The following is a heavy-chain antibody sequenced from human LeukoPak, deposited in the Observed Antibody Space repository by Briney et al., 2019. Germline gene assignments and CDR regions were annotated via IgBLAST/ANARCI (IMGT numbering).Heavy chain of an antibody. Sequence: GGSLRLSCAASGFTFSYAWMSWVRQAPGKGLEWVGRIKSIRHGGTADFAAPVKGRFTISRDDSKNTLYLQMNSLKTEDTAVYYCTTYNYGAFDDWGQGTLVTVFS. CDR1: GFTFSYAW. V-gene: IGHV3-15*01. CDR3: TTYNYGAFDD. CDR2: IKSIRHGGTA. D-gene: IGHD4/OR15-4a*01. J-gene: IGHJ4*02.